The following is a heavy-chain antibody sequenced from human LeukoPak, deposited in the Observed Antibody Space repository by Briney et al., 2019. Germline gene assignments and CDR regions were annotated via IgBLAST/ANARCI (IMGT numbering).Heavy chain of an antibody. D-gene: IGHD6-13*01. CDR1: GGSISSSSYY. J-gene: IGHJ4*02. Sequence: PSETLSLTCTVSGGSISSSSYYWGWIRQPPGKGLAWIGSIYYSGSTYYNPRLKSRVTISVDTSKNQFSLKLSSVTAADTAVYYCASRPRPYSSSWYSSPLIDYWGQGTLVTVSS. V-gene: IGHV4-39*01. CDR3: ASRPRPYSSSWYSSPLIDY. CDR2: IYYSGST.